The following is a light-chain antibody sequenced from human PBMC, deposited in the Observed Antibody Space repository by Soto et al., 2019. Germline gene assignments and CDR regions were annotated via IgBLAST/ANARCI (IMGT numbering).Light chain of an antibody. Sequence: EFWLTQSPATLSLSPGESATLSCRASQSVSSYLAWYKQKPGQAPRLLIYGASNRATGIPDSLSGSGSGTEFTLTISRMEPEDFAVYYCQQYGSSGTFGHGTKVDIK. CDR3: QQYGSSGT. J-gene: IGKJ1*01. CDR2: GAS. CDR1: QSVSSY. V-gene: IGKV3-20*01.